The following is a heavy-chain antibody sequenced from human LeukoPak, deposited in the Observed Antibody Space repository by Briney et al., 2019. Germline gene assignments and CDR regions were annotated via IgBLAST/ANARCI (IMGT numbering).Heavy chain of an antibody. Sequence: SETLSLTCTVSGGSISSHYWSWIRQPPGTGMEWIGYIYYSGSTNYNPSLKSRVTISVDTSKNQFSLKLSSVTAADTAVYYCARGRDIVATTDFDYWGQGTLVTVSS. D-gene: IGHD5-12*01. J-gene: IGHJ4*02. CDR1: GGSISSHY. CDR3: ARGRDIVATTDFDY. V-gene: IGHV4-59*11. CDR2: IYYSGST.